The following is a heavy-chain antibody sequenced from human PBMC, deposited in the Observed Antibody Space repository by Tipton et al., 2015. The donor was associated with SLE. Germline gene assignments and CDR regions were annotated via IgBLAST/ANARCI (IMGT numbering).Heavy chain of an antibody. D-gene: IGHD3-10*01. Sequence: TLSLTCTVSGGSISSSSYYWGWIRQPPGKGLEWIGSIYYSGSTYYNPSLKSRVTISVDTSKNQFSLKLSSVTAADTAVYYCARDRAVLLGAFDIWGQGTMVTVSS. CDR1: GGSISSSSYY. CDR2: IYYSGST. V-gene: IGHV4-39*02. J-gene: IGHJ3*02. CDR3: ARDRAVLLGAFDI.